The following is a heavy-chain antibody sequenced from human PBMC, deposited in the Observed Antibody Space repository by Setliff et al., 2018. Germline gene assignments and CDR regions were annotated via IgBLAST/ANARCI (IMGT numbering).Heavy chain of an antibody. V-gene: IGHV1-24*01. CDR2: FDPEDGET. CDR1: GYTLTELS. CDR3: ATLYYDRGPAPYYFDY. J-gene: IGHJ4*02. Sequence: EASVKVSCKVSGYTLTELSMHWVRQAPGKGLEWMGGFDPEDGETIYAQKFQGRVTMTEDTSTDTAYMELSSLRSEDTAVYYCATLYYDRGPAPYYFDYWGQGTLVTVSS. D-gene: IGHD3-22*01.